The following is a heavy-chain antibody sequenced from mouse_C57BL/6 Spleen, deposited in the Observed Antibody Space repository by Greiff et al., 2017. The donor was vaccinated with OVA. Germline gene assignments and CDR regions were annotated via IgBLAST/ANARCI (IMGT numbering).Heavy chain of an antibody. CDR3: ARSGDWYFDV. CDR2: IYPGDGDT. V-gene: IGHV1-80*01. D-gene: IGHD3-1*01. Sequence: VESGASVTISCKASGYAFSSYWMNWVKQRPGKGLEWIGQIYPGDGDTNYNGKFKGKATLTADKSSSTAYMQLSSLTSEDSAVYFCARSGDWYFDVWGTGTTVTVSS. CDR1: GYAFSSYW. J-gene: IGHJ1*03.